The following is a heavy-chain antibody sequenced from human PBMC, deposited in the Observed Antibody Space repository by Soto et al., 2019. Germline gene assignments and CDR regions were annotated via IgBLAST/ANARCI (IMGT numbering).Heavy chain of an antibody. V-gene: IGHV3-74*01. CDR3: ARRVLAGTPYYFDY. D-gene: IGHD3-3*02. Sequence: EVQLVESGGDLVQPGGSLKLSCVASGFTFSSYWMHWVRQGPGKGLAWVSRINGEGTSTSYADSVKGRFTIFRDNAKNKLYLQMNSLGVEDTGVYYCARRVLAGTPYYFDYWGQGSLVTVSS. CDR2: INGEGTST. CDR1: GFTFSSYW. J-gene: IGHJ4*02.